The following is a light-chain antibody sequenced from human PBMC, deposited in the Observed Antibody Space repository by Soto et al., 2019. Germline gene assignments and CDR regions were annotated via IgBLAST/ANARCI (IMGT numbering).Light chain of an antibody. V-gene: IGKV1-5*01. CDR1: QSISTW. Sequence: DIQMTQSPSTLSASVGDRVTITCRASQSISTWLAWYQQKPGKAPKLLIYDASSWETGVPSRFSGSGSGTDFTLTISRLQPDDFATYYCQQYNSYPSTFGQGTKVDIK. CDR3: QQYNSYPST. CDR2: DAS. J-gene: IGKJ1*01.